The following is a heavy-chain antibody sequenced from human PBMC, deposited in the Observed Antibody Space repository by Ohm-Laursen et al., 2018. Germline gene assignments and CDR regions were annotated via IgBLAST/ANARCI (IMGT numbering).Heavy chain of an antibody. D-gene: IGHD3-22*01. CDR2: IDWDGDT. J-gene: IGHJ3*02. Sequence: TQTLTLTRTFSGFSLSTRGVCVTWIRQPPGKALEWLARIDWDGDTYYSTSLKTRLTISKETSKNQVVLTMTNMDPVDTATYYCARTYFYDSSVGASDMWGRGTMVTVSS. V-gene: IGHV2-70*11. CDR1: GFSLSTRGVC. CDR3: ARTYFYDSSVGASDM.